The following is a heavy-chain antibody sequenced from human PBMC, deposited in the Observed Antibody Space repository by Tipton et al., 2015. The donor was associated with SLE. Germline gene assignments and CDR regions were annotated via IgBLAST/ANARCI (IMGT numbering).Heavy chain of an antibody. Sequence: SLRLSCAASGFNFWTSSMSWVRQAPGKGLEWVSAISGGIITTDYADSVKGQFTISRDNSKRMVYLQMDGLRVDDTAVYYCARRGGYRAYEDYFDSWGQGMLVTVSS. J-gene: IGHJ4*02. CDR3: ARRGGYRAYEDYFDS. CDR1: GFNFWTSS. CDR2: ISGGIITT. D-gene: IGHD5-12*01. V-gene: IGHV3-23*01.